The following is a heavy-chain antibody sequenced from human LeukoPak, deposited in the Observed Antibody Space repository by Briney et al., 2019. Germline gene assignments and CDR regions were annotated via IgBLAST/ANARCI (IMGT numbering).Heavy chain of an antibody. CDR2: IYGRDIT. J-gene: IGHJ3*02. CDR1: GFTFSSYA. CDR3: ARARSWPEHAFDI. Sequence: GGSLRLSCAASGFTFSSYAMSWVRQAPGKGLEWVSVIYGRDITYYADSVKGRFTVSRDNSKNTLSLQMNSLRADDTAVYYCARARSWPEHAFDIWGQGTMVTVSS. V-gene: IGHV3-53*01.